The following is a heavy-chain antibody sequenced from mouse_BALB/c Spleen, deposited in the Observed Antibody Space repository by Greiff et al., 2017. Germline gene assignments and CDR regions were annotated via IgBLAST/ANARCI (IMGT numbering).Heavy chain of an antibody. CDR2: IYPGSGST. V-gene: IGHV1S22*01. J-gene: IGHJ4*01. CDR3: TRSYDYYAMDY. Sequence: LQQPGSELVRPGASVKLSCKASGYTFTSYWMHWVKQRPGPGLEWIGNIYPGSGSTNYDEKFKSKATLTVDTSSSTAYMQLSSLTSEDSAVYYCTRSYDYYAMDYWGQGTSVTVSS. D-gene: IGHD6-5*01. CDR1: GYTFTSYW.